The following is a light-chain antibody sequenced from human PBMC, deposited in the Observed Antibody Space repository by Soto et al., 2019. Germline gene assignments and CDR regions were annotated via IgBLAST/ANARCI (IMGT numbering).Light chain of an antibody. Sequence: DIPMTQSPSSLSASVGDSVTITCRASQGIDNFLAWYQQRPGKPPKLLMYAASTLQLGVPSRFSGSGSGTDFTLTISSLQPEDVATYYCQKYDRAPWTFGQGTKVEIK. J-gene: IGKJ1*01. CDR3: QKYDRAPWT. CDR1: QGIDNF. V-gene: IGKV1-27*01. CDR2: AAS.